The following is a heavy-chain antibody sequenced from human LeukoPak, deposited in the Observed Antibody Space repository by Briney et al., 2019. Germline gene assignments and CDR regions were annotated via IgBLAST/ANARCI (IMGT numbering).Heavy chain of an antibody. Sequence: SETLSLTCTVSGGSISSSSYYWGWIRQPPGKGLEWIGYIYYSGSTNYNPSLKSRVTISVDTSKNQFSLKLSSVTAADTAVYYCARMKVGATSWFDPWGQGTLVTVSS. V-gene: IGHV4-61*05. CDR2: IYYSGST. D-gene: IGHD1-26*01. CDR3: ARMKVGATSWFDP. CDR1: GGSISSSSYY. J-gene: IGHJ5*02.